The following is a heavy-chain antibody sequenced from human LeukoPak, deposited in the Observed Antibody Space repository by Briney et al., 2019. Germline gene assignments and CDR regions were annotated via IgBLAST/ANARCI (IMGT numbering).Heavy chain of an antibody. Sequence: GGSLRLSCGASRLTLSTYTMNWVRQAPGKGLEWVSHIAGRSDSIYYADSVKGRFTISRDKAKNSLHLQMKSLRAEDTAVYYCAKNDYDDYEFTYWGQGTLVTVSS. V-gene: IGHV3-21*05. CDR3: AKNDYDDYEFTY. D-gene: IGHD4-17*01. CDR1: RLTLSTYT. J-gene: IGHJ4*02. CDR2: IAGRSDSI.